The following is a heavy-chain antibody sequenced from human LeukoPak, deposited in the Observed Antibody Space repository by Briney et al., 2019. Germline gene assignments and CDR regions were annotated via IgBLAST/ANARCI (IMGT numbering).Heavy chain of an antibody. D-gene: IGHD2-15*01. J-gene: IGHJ3*01. CDR2: IRYDGSNK. CDR3: AKVRGYCSGGSCYSKAFDF. CDR1: GFTFSSYG. V-gene: IGHV3-30*02. Sequence: PGGSLRLSCAASGFTFSSYGMHWVRQAPGKGLEWVAFIRYDGSNKYYADSVKGRFTISRDNSKNTLYLQMNSLRAEDTAVYYCAKVRGYCSGGSCYSKAFDFWGQGTMVTVSS.